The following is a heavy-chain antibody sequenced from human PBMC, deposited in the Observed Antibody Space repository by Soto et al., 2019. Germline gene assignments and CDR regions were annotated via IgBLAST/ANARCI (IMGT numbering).Heavy chain of an antibody. V-gene: IGHV3-9*01. D-gene: IGHD4-17*01. CDR1: GFTFRDYA. Sequence: EVQLVESGGGLVQPGKSLRLSCAASGFTFRDYAMHWVRQPPGKGLEWVSGITWNSGTTGYADSVKGRFTISRDNAKNSLYLQMNSLRPGDTAYYYCVKDASRGFGDYLDYFDYWGQGTLVTVSS. CDR2: ITWNSGTT. J-gene: IGHJ4*02. CDR3: VKDASRGFGDYLDYFDY.